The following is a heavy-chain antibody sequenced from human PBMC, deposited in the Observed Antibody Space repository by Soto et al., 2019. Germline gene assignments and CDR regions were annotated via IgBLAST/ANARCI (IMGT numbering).Heavy chain of an antibody. D-gene: IGHD4-17*01. CDR1: GYTFTNYG. V-gene: IGHV1-69*13. CDR3: ARDLHGDPYY. Sequence: SVKVSCKASGYTFTNYGISWVRQAPGQGLEWMGGIIPIFGTANYAQKFQGRVTITADESTSTAYMELSSLRSEDTAVYYCARDLHGDPYYWGQGTLVTVS. J-gene: IGHJ4*02. CDR2: IIPIFGTA.